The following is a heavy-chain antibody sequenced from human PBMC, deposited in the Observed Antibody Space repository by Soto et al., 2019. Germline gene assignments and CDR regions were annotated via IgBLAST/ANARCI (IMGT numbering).Heavy chain of an antibody. J-gene: IGHJ4*02. Sequence: LSLTCTVSGGSVTSGNYYWSWIRQPPGKGLEWIGHIYYSGSTNYNPSLKSRVTISVDASKNQFSLKLSSVTAADTAIYYCARGPVVTPFVDYWGQGTLVTVSS. D-gene: IGHD2-21*02. CDR2: IYYSGST. V-gene: IGHV4-61*01. CDR1: GGSVTSGNYY. CDR3: ARGPVVTPFVDY.